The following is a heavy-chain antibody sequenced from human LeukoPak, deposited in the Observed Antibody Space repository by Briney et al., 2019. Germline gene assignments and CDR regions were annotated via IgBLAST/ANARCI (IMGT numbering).Heavy chain of an antibody. Sequence: GGSLRLSCAASGFTFSSHDMHWVRQAPGKGLEWVAIISYDGGKKDYADSVKGRFTISRDNSKNTLYLQMDSLRAEDTAVYYCAKDRGSGWYIDYWGQGTLVTVSS. J-gene: IGHJ4*02. CDR1: GFTFSSHD. D-gene: IGHD6-19*01. V-gene: IGHV3-30*18. CDR2: ISYDGGKK. CDR3: AKDRGSGWYIDY.